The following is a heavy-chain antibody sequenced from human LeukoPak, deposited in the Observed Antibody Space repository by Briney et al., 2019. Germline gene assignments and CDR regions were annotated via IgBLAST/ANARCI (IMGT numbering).Heavy chain of an antibody. CDR1: GFTFSSYD. Sequence: PGGSLRLSCAASGFTFSSYDMHWVRQATGKGLEWVSAIGTAGDTSYPGSVKGRFTISRENAKNSLYPQMNSLRAGDTAVYYCARANSSSWKDGAFDIWGQGTMVTVSS. CDR2: IGTAGDT. CDR3: ARANSSSWKDGAFDI. J-gene: IGHJ3*02. V-gene: IGHV3-13*04. D-gene: IGHD6-13*01.